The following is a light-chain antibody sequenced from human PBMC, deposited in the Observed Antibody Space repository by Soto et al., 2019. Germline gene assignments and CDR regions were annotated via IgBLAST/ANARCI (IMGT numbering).Light chain of an antibody. Sequence: QLVLTQPPSVSGAPGQRVTISCTGSSSNIGAGYDVHWYQQLPGTAPKLLIYGNSNRPSGVPDRFSGSKSGTSASLAITGXXAEDEADYXCQSYDSSLSGVVFGGGTKLTVL. V-gene: IGLV1-40*01. CDR2: GNS. J-gene: IGLJ2*01. CDR3: QSYDSSLSGVV. CDR1: SSNIGAGYD.